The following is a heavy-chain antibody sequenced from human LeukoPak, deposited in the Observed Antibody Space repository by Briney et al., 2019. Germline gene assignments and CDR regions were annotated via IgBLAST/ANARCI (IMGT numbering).Heavy chain of an antibody. CDR3: ARQLGGSGSY. V-gene: IGHV3-7*01. D-gene: IGHD3-10*01. J-gene: IGHJ4*02. Sequence: GGSLRLSCAASGFTFNSFWMSWVRQAPGKGLEWVANIKQDGSEKYYVDSVKGRFTISRDNAKNSVYLQMNSLRAEDTAVYYCARQLGGSGSYWGQGTLVTVSS. CDR2: IKQDGSEK. CDR1: GFTFNSFW.